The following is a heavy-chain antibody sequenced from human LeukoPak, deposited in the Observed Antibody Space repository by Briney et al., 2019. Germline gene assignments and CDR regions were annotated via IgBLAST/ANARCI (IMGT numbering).Heavy chain of an antibody. CDR2: IIPIFGTA. CDR3: ARATGYCSSTSCYLNMDWFDP. J-gene: IGHJ5*02. V-gene: IGHV1-69*05. D-gene: IGHD2-2*01. Sequence: GASVKVSCKASGGTFSSYAISWVRQAPGQGLEWMGRIIPIFGTANYAQKFQGRVTITTDESTSTAYMELSSLRSEDTAVYYCARATGYCSSTSCYLNMDWFDPWGQGTLLTVSS. CDR1: GGTFSSYA.